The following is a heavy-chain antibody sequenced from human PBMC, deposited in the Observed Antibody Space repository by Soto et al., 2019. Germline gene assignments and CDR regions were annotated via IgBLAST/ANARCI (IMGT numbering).Heavy chain of an antibody. CDR3: ARDQGYCRGGSCYVAGY. Sequence: EVQLVESGGGLVQPGGSLRLSCAASGFTFSSYWMHWVRQAPGKGLVWVSRINSDGSSTNYADSVKGRFTISRDNAKSALDLQMNSLRAEDTAVYYCARDQGYCRGGSCYVAGYWGQGTLVTVSS. V-gene: IGHV3-74*01. J-gene: IGHJ4*02. CDR2: INSDGSST. D-gene: IGHD2-15*01. CDR1: GFTFSSYW.